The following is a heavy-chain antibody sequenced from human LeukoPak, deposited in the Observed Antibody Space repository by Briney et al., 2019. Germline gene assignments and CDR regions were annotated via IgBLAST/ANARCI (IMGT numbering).Heavy chain of an antibody. J-gene: IGHJ4*02. CDR3: AREHYGGIDPNDY. CDR1: GFTFSSYS. V-gene: IGHV3-21*01. Sequence: GGSLRLSCAASGFTFSSYSMNWVRQAPGKGLEWVSSISSSSSYIYYADSVKGRFTISRDNAKNSLYLQMNSLRAEDTAVYYCAREHYGGIDPNDYWGQGTLVTVSS. CDR2: ISSSSSYI. D-gene: IGHD4-23*01.